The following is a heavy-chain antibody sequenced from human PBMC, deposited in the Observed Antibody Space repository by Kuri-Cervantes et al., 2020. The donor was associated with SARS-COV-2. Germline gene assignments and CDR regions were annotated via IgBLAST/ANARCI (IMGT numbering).Heavy chain of an antibody. V-gene: IGHV3-13*01. CDR2: IGPVGDT. J-gene: IGHJ3*02. D-gene: IGHD2-2*01. CDR1: VFTFIFDD. CDR3: VRVGTAESWGAFDI. Sequence: GESLKISCGASVFTFIFDDMHWVRQVTGKGLEWVSAIGPVGDTYYAGSVRDRFTICRENAKNFLNLQMNSLIAEDTAVYYCVRVGTAESWGAFDIWGQGTMVTVSS.